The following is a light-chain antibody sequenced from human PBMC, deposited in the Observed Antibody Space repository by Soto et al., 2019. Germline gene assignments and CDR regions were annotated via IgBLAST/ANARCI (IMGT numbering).Light chain of an antibody. CDR2: KAS. CDR1: QSIDSW. CDR3: QHYKSYPWT. J-gene: IGKJ1*01. V-gene: IGKV1-5*03. Sequence: DIQMTQSPSTMSASVGDRVTITCRASQSIDSWLAWYQQKPGKAPKFLMYKASNLESGVPSRFSGSGSETEFTLTISSLKPDDFAIYYCQHYKSYPWTLGQGTKVELK.